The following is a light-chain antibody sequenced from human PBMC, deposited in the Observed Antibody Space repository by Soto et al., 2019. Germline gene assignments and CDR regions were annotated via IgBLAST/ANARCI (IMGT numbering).Light chain of an antibody. CDR1: QSVSSSY. V-gene: IGKV3-20*01. CDR2: GPS. CDR3: QQYGSSPFP. Sequence: EIGLTQSPCTLSLSQGERATLSCRASQSVSSSYLAWYQQKPGQGPRLLIHGPSRRATGIPDRFSASGSGTDFTLTISRLEPEDFAVYYCQQYGSSPFPFGQGTKVDI. J-gene: IGKJ1*01.